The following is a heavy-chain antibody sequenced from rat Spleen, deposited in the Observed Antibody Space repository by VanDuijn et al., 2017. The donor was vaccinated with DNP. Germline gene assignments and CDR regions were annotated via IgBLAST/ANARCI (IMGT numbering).Heavy chain of an antibody. D-gene: IGHD4-3*01. CDR3: AKNSGYYFDY. J-gene: IGHJ2*01. Sequence: EVQLVESGGGLVQPGRSLKLSCAASGFTFSNYGMAWVRQAPKKGLEWVATISTSGSGTYYPDSVKGRFTISRDNAKSSLYLQMNSLKSEDTATYYCAKNSGYYFDYWGQGVMVTVSS. V-gene: IGHV5S13*01. CDR1: GFTFSNYG. CDR2: ISTSGSGT.